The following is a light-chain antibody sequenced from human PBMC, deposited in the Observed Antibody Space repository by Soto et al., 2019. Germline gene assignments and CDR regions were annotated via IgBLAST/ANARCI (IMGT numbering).Light chain of an antibody. V-gene: IGLV1-44*01. CDR1: SSNIGSNT. CDR2: SNN. CDR3: AAWDDSLNGVV. J-gene: IGLJ2*01. Sequence: QAVVTQPPSASSTPGQTVTISCSGSSSNIGSNTVNWYQQLPGTAPKLLIYSNNQRPSGVPDRFSGSKSGTSASLAISGLQSEDEADYYCAAWDDSLNGVVFGGGTKLTVL.